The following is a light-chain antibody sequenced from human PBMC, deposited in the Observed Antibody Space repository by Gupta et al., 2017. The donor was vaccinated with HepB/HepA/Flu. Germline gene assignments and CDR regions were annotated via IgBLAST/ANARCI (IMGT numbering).Light chain of an antibody. J-gene: IGKJ4*02. CDR3: QKYGRPRGLT. CDR1: ARIRCSY. V-gene: IGKV3-20*01. Sequence: PGERATLSCRASARIRCSYLAWSQPPPGQVPSLLIYGASTRATGIPSRCSGSGSGTDFIITISGLEPEDFAGDYCQKYGRPRGLTFGGGTKVDIK. CDR2: GAS.